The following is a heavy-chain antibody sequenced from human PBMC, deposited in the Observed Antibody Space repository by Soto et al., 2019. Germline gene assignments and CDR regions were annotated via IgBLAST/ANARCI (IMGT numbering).Heavy chain of an antibody. D-gene: IGHD3-3*01. CDR3: ARLPSGYTSDDAFDI. CDR2: IDPSDSYT. J-gene: IGHJ3*02. Sequence: ESLKISCKGSGYSFTSYWISWVRQMPGKGLEWMGRIDPSDSYTNYSPSFQGHVTISADKSISTAYLQWSSLKASDTAMYYCARLPSGYTSDDAFDIWGQGTMVTVSS. V-gene: IGHV5-10-1*01. CDR1: GYSFTSYW.